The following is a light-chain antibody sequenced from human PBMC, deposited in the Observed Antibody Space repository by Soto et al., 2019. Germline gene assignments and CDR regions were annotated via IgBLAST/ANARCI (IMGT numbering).Light chain of an antibody. J-gene: IGKJ5*01. CDR1: QSVSSSY. CDR2: GAS. CDR3: QQVIDRPPIT. Sequence: EIGLTHYTGTLSLSPGARATLSCRASQSVSSSYLAWYQQKPGQAPSLLIYGASTRATGIPARFSGSGSGSEFTLTISGLQSEDFAVYYCQQVIDRPPITFAERTRLEN. V-gene: IGKV3-15*01.